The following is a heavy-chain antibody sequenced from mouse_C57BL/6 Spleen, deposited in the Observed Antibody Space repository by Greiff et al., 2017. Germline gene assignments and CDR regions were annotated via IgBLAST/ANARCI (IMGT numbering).Heavy chain of an antibody. D-gene: IGHD2-5*01. CDR1: GYTFTSYT. J-gene: IGHJ4*01. CDR2: INPSSGYP. Sequence: QVQLKQSGAELARPGASVKMSCKASGYTFTSYTMHWVKQRPGQGLEWIGYINPSSGYPKYNQKFKDKATLTADKSSSTAYMQLSSLTYEDSAVYYCASSGLYYSNARDYWGQGTSVTVSS. V-gene: IGHV1-4*01. CDR3: ASSGLYYSNARDY.